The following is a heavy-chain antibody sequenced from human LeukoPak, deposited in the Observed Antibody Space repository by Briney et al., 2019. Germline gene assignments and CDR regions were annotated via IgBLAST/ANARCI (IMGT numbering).Heavy chain of an antibody. V-gene: IGHV4-34*01. CDR1: GGSFSGYY. J-gene: IGHJ4*02. CDR2: INHSGST. CDR3: ARARRELWFGQNFDY. D-gene: IGHD3-10*01. Sequence: PETLSLTCAVYGGSFSGYYWSWIRQPPGKGLEWIGEINHSGSTNYNPSLKSRVTISVDTSKNQFSLKLSSVTAADTAVYYCARARRELWFGQNFDYWGQGTLVTVSS.